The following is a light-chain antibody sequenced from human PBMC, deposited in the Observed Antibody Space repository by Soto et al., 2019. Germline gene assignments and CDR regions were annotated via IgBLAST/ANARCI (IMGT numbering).Light chain of an antibody. CDR2: DSS. CDR3: QQYNSYPWT. CDR1: QSISSW. V-gene: IGKV1-5*01. J-gene: IGKJ1*01. Sequence: DIQMTQSPSTLSASVGDRVTITCRASQSISSWLAWYQQKPGKAPNLLIYDSSSLESGVPSRFSGSGSGTEFTLTISSLQPDDFATYYCQQYNSYPWTVGQGTKVEIK.